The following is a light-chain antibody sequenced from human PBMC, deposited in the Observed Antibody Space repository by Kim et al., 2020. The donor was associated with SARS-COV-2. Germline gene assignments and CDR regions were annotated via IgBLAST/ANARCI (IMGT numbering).Light chain of an antibody. CDR2: WAS. CDR1: QSVLYSSNNKNY. Sequence: DIVMTQSPDSLAVSLGEGATINCKSSQSVLYSSNNKNYLAWYQQKPGQPPKLLIYWASTRESGVPDRFNGSGSGTDFTLTISSLQAEDVAVYYCQQYYSLPLTFGGGTKVDIK. J-gene: IGKJ4*01. V-gene: IGKV4-1*01. CDR3: QQYYSLPLT.